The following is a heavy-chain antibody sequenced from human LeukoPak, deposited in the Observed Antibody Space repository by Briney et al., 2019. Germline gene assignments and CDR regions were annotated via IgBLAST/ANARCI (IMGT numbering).Heavy chain of an antibody. CDR1: GYTFTSYG. J-gene: IGHJ6*02. V-gene: IGHV1-18*01. CDR2: ISAYNGNT. Sequence: ASVKVSCKASGYTFTSYGISWVRQAPGQGLEWMGWISAYNGNTNYAQKLQGRVTMTTDTSTSTAYMELRSLRSDDTAVYYCARGNSGYEINPYSYYGMDVWGQGTTVTVSS. CDR3: ARGNSGYEINPYSYYGMDV. D-gene: IGHD5-12*01.